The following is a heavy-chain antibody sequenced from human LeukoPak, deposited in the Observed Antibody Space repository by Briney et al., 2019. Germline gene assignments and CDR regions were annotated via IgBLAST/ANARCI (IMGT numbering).Heavy chain of an antibody. J-gene: IGHJ4*02. Sequence: GGSLRLSCAASGFTFSSYGMHWVRQAPGKGLEWVALIWYDGSNKYYADSVKGRFTISRDNSKNTLYLQMNSLRAEDTAVYYCARDPSPYYGSGSYYNADFYFDYWGQGTLVTVSS. D-gene: IGHD3-10*01. CDR1: GFTFSSYG. CDR3: ARDPSPYYGSGSYYNADFYFDY. V-gene: IGHV3-33*01. CDR2: IWYDGSNK.